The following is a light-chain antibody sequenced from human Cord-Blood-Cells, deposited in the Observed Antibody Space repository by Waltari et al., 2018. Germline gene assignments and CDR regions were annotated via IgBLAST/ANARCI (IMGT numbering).Light chain of an antibody. J-gene: IGLJ2*01. Sequence: QSALTQPPSASGSPGQSVTISCTGTSSDVGGYNYVSWYQQHPGKAPKLMIYEVSKRPSGVHVRFSGSKSGNTASLTVSGLQAEDEADYYCSSYAGSIYVVFGGGTKLTVL. V-gene: IGLV2-8*01. CDR1: SSDVGGYNY. CDR2: EVS. CDR3: SSYAGSIYVV.